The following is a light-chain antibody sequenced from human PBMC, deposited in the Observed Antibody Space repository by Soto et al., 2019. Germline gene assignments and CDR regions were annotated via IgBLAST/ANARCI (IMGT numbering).Light chain of an antibody. CDR2: GAS. CDR3: QQRSNWHIT. V-gene: IGKV3D-20*02. CDR1: QSVSSN. Sequence: EIVMTQSPATLSVSPGERATLSCRASQSVSSNLAWYQQKPGQAPRLLIYGASSRATSIPDRFSGSESGTDFTLTISRLEPEDFAVYYCQQRSNWHITFGQGTRLEIK. J-gene: IGKJ5*01.